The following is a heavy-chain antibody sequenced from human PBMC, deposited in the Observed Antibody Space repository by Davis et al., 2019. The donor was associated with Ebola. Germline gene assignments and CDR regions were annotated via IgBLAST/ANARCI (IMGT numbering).Heavy chain of an antibody. CDR3: ARRGSTMFNWFDP. V-gene: IGHV5-51*01. J-gene: IGHJ5*02. Sequence: GESLKISCKGSRYSFTSYWIGWVRQLPGKVLAGMGLIYPGDSDTRYSPSFQGQVTISADKSISTAYLQWSSLKASDTAMYYCARRGSTMFNWFDPWGQGTLVTVSS. CDR1: RYSFTSYW. CDR2: IYPGDSDT. D-gene: IGHD3-10*02.